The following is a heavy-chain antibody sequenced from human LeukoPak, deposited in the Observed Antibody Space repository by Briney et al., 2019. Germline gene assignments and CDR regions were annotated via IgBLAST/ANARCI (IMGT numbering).Heavy chain of an antibody. V-gene: IGHV1-69*05. CDR2: IIPIFGTA. D-gene: IGHD3-3*01. Sequence: ASVKVSCKASGGTFSSYAISWVRQAPGQGLEWMGGIIPIFGTANYAQKFQGRVTITTDESTSTAYMELSSLRAEDTAVYYCARDGTILRFLEWLLAPLFDYWGQGTLVTVSS. CDR1: GGTFSSYA. CDR3: ARDGTILRFLEWLLAPLFDY. J-gene: IGHJ4*02.